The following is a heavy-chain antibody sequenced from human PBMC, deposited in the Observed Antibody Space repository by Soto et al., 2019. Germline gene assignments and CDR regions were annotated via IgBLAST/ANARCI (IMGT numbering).Heavy chain of an antibody. Sequence: EVQLLESGGGLVQPGGSLRLSCTVSGFSISSSAFSWVRQTPGKGLEWVSASSGGGGPTHYADSVKGRFTISRDNSKNTLYLQINSLRAEDTAVYYCAKIDWSVYPLGGFWGRGTLVSVSS. J-gene: IGHJ1*01. CDR2: SSGGGGPT. CDR3: AKIDWSVYPLGGF. V-gene: IGHV3-23*01. D-gene: IGHD3-3*01. CDR1: GFSISSSA.